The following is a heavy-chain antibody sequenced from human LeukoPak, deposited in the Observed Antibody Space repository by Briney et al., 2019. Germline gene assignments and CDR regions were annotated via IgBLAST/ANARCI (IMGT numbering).Heavy chain of an antibody. D-gene: IGHD5-18*01. Sequence: RSGGSLRLSCAASGFTFSSYAMSWVRQAPGKGLEWVSAISGSGGSTYYADSVKGRFTISRDNSKNTLYLQVNSLRAEDTALYYCAKAAWGDVDTAISMMYGMDVWGQGTTVTVSS. CDR1: GFTFSSYA. V-gene: IGHV3-23*01. J-gene: IGHJ6*02. CDR2: ISGSGGST. CDR3: AKAAWGDVDTAISMMYGMDV.